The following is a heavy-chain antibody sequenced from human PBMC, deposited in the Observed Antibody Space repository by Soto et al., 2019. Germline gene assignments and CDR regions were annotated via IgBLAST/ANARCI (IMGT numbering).Heavy chain of an antibody. V-gene: IGHV4-39*01. CDR1: GGSISSSSYY. CDR2: IYYSGST. CDR3: ASGHDITMVRGVIWWFDP. J-gene: IGHJ5*02. Sequence: SETLSLTCTVSGGSISSSSYYWGWIRQPPGKGLEWIGSIYYSGSTYYNPSLKSRVTISVDRSKNQFSLKLSSVTAADTAVYCCASGHDITMVRGVIWWFDPWGQGTLVTVSS. D-gene: IGHD3-10*01.